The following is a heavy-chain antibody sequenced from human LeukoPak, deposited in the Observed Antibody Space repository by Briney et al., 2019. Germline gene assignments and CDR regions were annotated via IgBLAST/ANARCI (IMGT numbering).Heavy chain of an antibody. CDR3: ARGISARRYCSSTSCYSHGAFDI. V-gene: IGHV4-34*01. Sequence: PSETLSLTCAVYGGSFSGYYWSWLRQPPGKGLEWIGEINHSGSTNYNPSLKSRVTISVDTSKNQFSLKLSSVTAADTAVYYCARGISARRYCSSTSCYSHGAFDIWGQGTMVTVSS. J-gene: IGHJ3*02. CDR1: GGSFSGYY. D-gene: IGHD2-2*01. CDR2: INHSGST.